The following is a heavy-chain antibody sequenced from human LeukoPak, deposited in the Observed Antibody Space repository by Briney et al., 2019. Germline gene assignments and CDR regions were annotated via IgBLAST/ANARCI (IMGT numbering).Heavy chain of an antibody. Sequence: GSLRLSCAASGFTFSSYAMSWVRQAPGKGLEWVSAISGSGGSTYYADSVKGRFTISRDNSKNTLYLQMNSLRAEDTAVHYCAKDTYCSSTSCFFDYWGQGTLVTVSS. D-gene: IGHD2-2*01. CDR2: ISGSGGST. CDR3: AKDTYCSSTSCFFDY. V-gene: IGHV3-23*01. CDR1: GFTFSSYA. J-gene: IGHJ4*02.